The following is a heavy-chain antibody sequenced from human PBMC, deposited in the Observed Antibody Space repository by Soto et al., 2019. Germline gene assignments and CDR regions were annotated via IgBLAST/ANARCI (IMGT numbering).Heavy chain of an antibody. D-gene: IGHD2-21*02. J-gene: IGHJ4*02. CDR2: INAGNGNT. CDR3: ARSIVVVTALDY. CDR1: GYTFTSYA. V-gene: IGHV1-3*05. Sequence: QVQLVQSGAEEKKPGASVKVSCKASGYTFTSYAMHWVRQAPGQRLEWMGWINAGNGNTKYSQKFQGRVTITRDTSASTAYMRLSRLRSEGTAVYYCARSIVVVTALDYWGQRTLVTVSS.